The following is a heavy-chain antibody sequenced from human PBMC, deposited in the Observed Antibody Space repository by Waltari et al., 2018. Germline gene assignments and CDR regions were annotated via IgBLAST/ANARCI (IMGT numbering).Heavy chain of an antibody. CDR2: IYYSGST. J-gene: IGHJ3*02. D-gene: IGHD3-16*01. V-gene: IGHV4-39*07. CDR3: ASPDRDYVFSAFDI. Sequence: QLQLQESGPGLVKPSETLSLTCTVSGGSISSRSYYWGWIRQPPGKGLEWMGSIYYSGSTYYNPSLKSRVTISVDTSKNQFSLKLSSVTAADTAVYYCASPDRDYVFSAFDIWGQGTMVTVSS. CDR1: GGSISSRSYY.